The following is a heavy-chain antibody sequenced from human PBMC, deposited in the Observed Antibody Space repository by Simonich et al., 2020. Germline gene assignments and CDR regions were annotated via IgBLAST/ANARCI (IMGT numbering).Heavy chain of an antibody. D-gene: IGHD7-27*01. CDR3: ARGALTGDYYYMDV. CDR1: GYTFTGYY. V-gene: IGHV1-2*02. Sequence: QVQLVQSGAEVKKPGASVKGSCKASGYTFTGYYMHWVRQAPGQGLEWMGVDNPHSGGTNYAQKFQGSVPMTRDTSISTAYMELSMLRSDDTAVYYCARGALTGDYYYMDVWGKGTTVTVSS. CDR2: DNPHSGGT. J-gene: IGHJ6*03.